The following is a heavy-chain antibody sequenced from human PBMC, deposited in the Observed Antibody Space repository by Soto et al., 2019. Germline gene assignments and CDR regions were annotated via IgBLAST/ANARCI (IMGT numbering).Heavy chain of an antibody. V-gene: IGHV4-59*01. CDR1: GGSISSYY. CDR2: IYYSGST. Sequence: SETLSLTCTVSGGSISSYYWSWIRQPPGKGLEWIGYIYYSGSTNYNPSLKSRVTISVDTSKNQFSLKLSSVTAADTAVYYCARAKGILSGYIRRHYKGMDVWGQATTVTVSS. CDR3: ARAKGILSGYIRRHYKGMDV. D-gene: IGHD3-9*01. J-gene: IGHJ6*02.